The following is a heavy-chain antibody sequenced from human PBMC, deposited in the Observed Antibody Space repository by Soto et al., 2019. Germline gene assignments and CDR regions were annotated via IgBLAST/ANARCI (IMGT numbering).Heavy chain of an antibody. CDR2: INHSGST. CDR3: AGEGGDGYDSFDY. V-gene: IGHV4-34*01. Sequence: SETLSLTCAVYGGSFSGYYWSWIRQPPGKGLEWIGEINHSGSTNYNPSLKSRVTISVDTSKNQFSLKLSSVTAADTAVYYCAGEGGDGYDSFDYWGQGTLVTVSS. J-gene: IGHJ4*02. CDR1: GGSFSGYY. D-gene: IGHD5-12*01.